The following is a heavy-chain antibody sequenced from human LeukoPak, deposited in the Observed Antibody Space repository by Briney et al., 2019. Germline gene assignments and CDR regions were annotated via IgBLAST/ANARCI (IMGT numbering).Heavy chain of an antibody. CDR3: ARPYNTGWARYYFDY. Sequence: GGSLRLSCAASGFTFSTYWMSWVRRAPGKGLEWVANIKQDGSEKYYVDSVKGRFTVSRDNAKNSLDLQMNSLRAEDTAVYYCARPYNTGWARYYFDYWGQGTLVTVSS. CDR2: IKQDGSEK. CDR1: GFTFSTYW. V-gene: IGHV3-7*03. J-gene: IGHJ4*02. D-gene: IGHD6-19*01.